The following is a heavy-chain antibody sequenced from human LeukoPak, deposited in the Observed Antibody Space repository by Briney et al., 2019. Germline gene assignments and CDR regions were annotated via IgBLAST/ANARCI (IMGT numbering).Heavy chain of an antibody. CDR3: AKSYSDTSPRPNY. CDR2: GFYDGST. J-gene: IGHJ4*02. D-gene: IGHD1-26*01. V-gene: IGHV4-61*08. Sequence: PSETLSLTCTVSGGSISSGGYYWNWIRQPPGKGLEWIGCGFYDGSTNYNPSLKSRVTISVDTSKIQFSLNLSSVTAADTAVYYCAKSYSDTSPRPNYWGRGTLVTVSS. CDR1: GGSISSGGYY.